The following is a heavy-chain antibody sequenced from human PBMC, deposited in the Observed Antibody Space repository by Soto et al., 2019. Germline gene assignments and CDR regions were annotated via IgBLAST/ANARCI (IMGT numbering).Heavy chain of an antibody. CDR2: TRGSGSHT. V-gene: IGHV3-23*01. CDR3: AEDQGSSWYEIDY. J-gene: IGHJ4*02. Sequence: GGSLRLSRAPFGFTFTNFAAACVRHPPGKVLEWVSTTRGSGSHTYYTGSVKGRPTLSRDTPKSTRYLQMNRLRAEDTAVYYGAEDQGSSWYEIDYWGQGTLVTVSS. CDR1: GFTFTNFA. D-gene: IGHD6-13*01.